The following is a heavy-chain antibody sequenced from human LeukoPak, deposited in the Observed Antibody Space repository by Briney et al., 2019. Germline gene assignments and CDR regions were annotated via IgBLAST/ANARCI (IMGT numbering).Heavy chain of an antibody. D-gene: IGHD2-15*01. Sequence: GGSLRLSCAASGFTFSSYAMHWVRQAPGKGLEWVAVISYDGSNKYYADSVKGRFTISRDNSKNTLYLQMNSLRAEDTAVYYCARAGRYCSGGSCYKSWFDPWGQGTLVTVSS. J-gene: IGHJ5*02. CDR2: ISYDGSNK. CDR1: GFTFSSYA. CDR3: ARAGRYCSGGSCYKSWFDP. V-gene: IGHV3-30-3*01.